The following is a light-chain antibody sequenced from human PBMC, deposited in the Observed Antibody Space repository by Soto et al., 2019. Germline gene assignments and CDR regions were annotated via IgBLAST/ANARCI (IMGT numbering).Light chain of an antibody. CDR2: LSSDGSH. Sequence: QSVLTQSPSASASLGASVNLTCALSSGHSSYAIAWHQQQPEKGPRYLMKLSSDGSHSKGDGIPDRFSGSSSGAERYLTISSLQSEDEADYYCQTWDTGARVVFGGGIKLTVL. CDR3: QTWDTGARVV. V-gene: IGLV4-69*01. CDR1: SGHSSYA. J-gene: IGLJ2*01.